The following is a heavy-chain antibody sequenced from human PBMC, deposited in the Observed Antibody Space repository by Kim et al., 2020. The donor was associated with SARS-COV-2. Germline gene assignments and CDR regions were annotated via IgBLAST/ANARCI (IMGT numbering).Heavy chain of an antibody. D-gene: IGHD1-20*01. CDR3: ARITGRGVDAFDI. V-gene: IGHV4-30-2*05. Sequence: NPSLKSRVTTSVDMSTTQFSLKLSSVTAADTAVYYCARITGRGVDAFDIWGQGTMVTVSS. J-gene: IGHJ3*02.